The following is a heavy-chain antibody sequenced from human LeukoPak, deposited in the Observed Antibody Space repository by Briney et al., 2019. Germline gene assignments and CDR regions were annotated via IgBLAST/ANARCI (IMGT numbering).Heavy chain of an antibody. Sequence: GGSLRLSCAASGFTFSSYSMNWVRQAPGKGLEWVSSISSSSSYIYYADSVKGRFTISRDNAKNSLYLQMNSLRAEDTAVYYCARDSFYGDYAIQNYYYGMDVWGQGTTVTVSS. CDR1: GFTFSSYS. CDR2: ISSSSSYI. D-gene: IGHD4-17*01. CDR3: ARDSFYGDYAIQNYYYGMDV. J-gene: IGHJ6*02. V-gene: IGHV3-21*01.